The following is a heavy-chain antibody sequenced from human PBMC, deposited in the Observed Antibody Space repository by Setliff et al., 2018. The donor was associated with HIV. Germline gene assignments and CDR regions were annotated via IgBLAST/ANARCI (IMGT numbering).Heavy chain of an antibody. Sequence: PSENLCLTCAVPGYSIGSGKYWGWIRQSPGKGLEWIGSIYYLGSTYYNPSLETRVTISVDTSKNQFSLELMSVTATDTAIDYCARAEWYGEVYHFDHWGQGTLVTVSS. CDR2: IYYLGST. V-gene: IGHV4-38-2*01. CDR1: GYSIGSGKY. J-gene: IGHJ4*02. D-gene: IGHD3-10*01. CDR3: ARAEWYGEVYHFDH.